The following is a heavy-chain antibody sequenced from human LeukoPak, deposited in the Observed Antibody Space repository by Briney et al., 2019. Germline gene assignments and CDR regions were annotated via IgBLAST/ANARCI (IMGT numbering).Heavy chain of an antibody. CDR3: ARGTLRYFDF. CDR1: GYTLTSYY. V-gene: IGHV1-46*01. Sequence: XSVEVSCKASGYTLTSYYMHWVRQAPGQGPEWMGVINPSGGSTTSYAQKIQGRVTMTRDTSMSTVTMELSSLRSEDTAVYYCARGTLRYFDFWGQGTLVTVSS. J-gene: IGHJ4*02. D-gene: IGHD3-9*01. CDR2: INPSGGST.